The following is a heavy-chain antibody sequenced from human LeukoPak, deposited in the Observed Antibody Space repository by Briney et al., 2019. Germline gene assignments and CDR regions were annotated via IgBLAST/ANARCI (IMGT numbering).Heavy chain of an antibody. CDR2: ISGSGDST. J-gene: IGHJ4*02. CDR1: GFTLSSYA. Sequence: GGSLRLSCAASGFTLSSYAMSWVRQAPGKGLEWVSAISGSGDSTYYADSVKGRFTISRDNSKNTLYLQMNSLRAEDTALYYCAKHYYDSLDYWGQGTLVTVSS. V-gene: IGHV3-23*01. D-gene: IGHD3-22*01. CDR3: AKHYYDSLDY.